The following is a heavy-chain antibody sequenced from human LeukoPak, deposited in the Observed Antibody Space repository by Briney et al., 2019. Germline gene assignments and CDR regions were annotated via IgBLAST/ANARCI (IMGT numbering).Heavy chain of an antibody. CDR1: GFTFSSYA. D-gene: IGHD4-17*01. Sequence: GGSLRLSCVVSGFTFSSYAMSWVRQAPGKGLEWVSAISGSGGSTYYADPVRGRFTISRDNSKNTLYLQMNSLRAEDTAVYYCARDLSTERVFDYWGQGTLVTVSS. V-gene: IGHV3-23*01. J-gene: IGHJ4*02. CDR3: ARDLSTERVFDY. CDR2: ISGSGGST.